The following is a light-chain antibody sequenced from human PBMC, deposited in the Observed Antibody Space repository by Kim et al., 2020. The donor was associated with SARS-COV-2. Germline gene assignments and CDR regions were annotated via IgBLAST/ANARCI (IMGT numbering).Light chain of an antibody. J-gene: IGKJ2*01. Sequence: DIQMTQSPSTLSASVGDRVTITCRASETISNWLAWYQQKPGKAPNLLIYLASTLESGVPSRFSGSGSGTEFTLTITSLQPDDFATYYCQHYIRFPYTFGQGTKVDIK. V-gene: IGKV1-5*03. CDR3: QHYIRFPYT. CDR1: ETISNW. CDR2: LAS.